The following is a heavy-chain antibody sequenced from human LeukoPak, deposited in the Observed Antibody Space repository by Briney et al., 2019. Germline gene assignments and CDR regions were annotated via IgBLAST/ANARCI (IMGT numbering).Heavy chain of an antibody. CDR2: IYPNDGDT. CDR3: ARANFLFCSSTTCLFDY. CDR1: GYTFTDYY. V-gene: IGHV1-2*02. D-gene: IGHD2-2*01. Sequence: GASVKVSCKASGYTFTDYYMHRVRQAPGQGFEWMGWIYPNDGDTNYAQKFQGRVTMTRDTSISTAHMEVSRLRSDDTAVYYCARANFLFCSSTTCLFDYWGQGTLVTVSS. J-gene: IGHJ4*02.